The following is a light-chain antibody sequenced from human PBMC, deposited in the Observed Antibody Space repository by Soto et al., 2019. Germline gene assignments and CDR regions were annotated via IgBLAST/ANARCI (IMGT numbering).Light chain of an antibody. J-gene: IGKJ4*01. CDR1: QVISSW. CDR2: VAS. Sequence: DILMTQSPSSVSASVGDRVTITCRASQVISSWLAWYQQKPGKAPKLLIYVASTLQTGVPSRFIGSGSGTDFSLPISSLQPDESATYFCQQANSFPLTFGGGTKVEIK. V-gene: IGKV1-12*01. CDR3: QQANSFPLT.